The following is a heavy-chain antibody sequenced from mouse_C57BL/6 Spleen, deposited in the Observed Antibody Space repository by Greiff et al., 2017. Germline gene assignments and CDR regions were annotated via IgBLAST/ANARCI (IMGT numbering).Heavy chain of an antibody. V-gene: IGHV5S21*01. D-gene: IGHD1-1*01. CDR3: AREDTTVARYFDC. CDR2: ISSGGDYI. J-gene: IGHJ2*01. Sequence: EVNVVESGEGLVKPGGSLKLSCAASGFTFSSYAMSWVRQTPDKRLEWVAYISSGGDYIYYADTVKGRFTISRDNARNTLYLQMSSLKSEDTAMYYCAREDTTVARYFDCWGQGTTLTVSS. CDR1: GFTFSSYA.